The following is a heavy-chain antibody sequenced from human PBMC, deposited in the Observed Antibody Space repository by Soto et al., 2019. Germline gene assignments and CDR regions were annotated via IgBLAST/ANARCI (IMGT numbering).Heavy chain of an antibody. D-gene: IGHD3-22*01. CDR2: FDPEDGET. J-gene: IGHJ4*02. Sequence: ASVKVSCKVSGYTLTELSMHWVRQAPGKGLEWMGGFDPEDGETIYAQKFQGRVTMTEDTSTDTAYMELSSLRSEDTAVYYCATSGVITIIVVAQFDYWGQGTLVTVSS. CDR1: GYTLTELS. V-gene: IGHV1-24*01. CDR3: ATSGVITIIVVAQFDY.